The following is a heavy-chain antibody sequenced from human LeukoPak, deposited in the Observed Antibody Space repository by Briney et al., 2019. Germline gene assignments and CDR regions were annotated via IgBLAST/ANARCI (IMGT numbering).Heavy chain of an antibody. D-gene: IGHD6-25*01. CDR2: FSGSGGST. Sequence: GESLKISCAASGFTFRSYAMSWVRQAPGKGLEWGSAFSGSGGSTYYAESVKGRFTISRDNSKNTLYLQMNSLRAEDTAVYYCAKALKQRTLDYWGQGTLVTVSS. V-gene: IGHV3-23*01. CDR1: GFTFRSYA. CDR3: AKALKQRTLDY. J-gene: IGHJ4*02.